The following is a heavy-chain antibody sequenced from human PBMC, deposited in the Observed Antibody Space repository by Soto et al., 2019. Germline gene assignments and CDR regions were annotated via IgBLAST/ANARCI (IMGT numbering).Heavy chain of an antibody. D-gene: IGHD2-2*01. CDR1: GFTFSSYS. CDR2: ISSSSSYI. J-gene: IGHJ6*03. Sequence: EVQLVESGGGLVKPGGSLRLSCAASGFTFSSYSMNWVRQAPGKGLEWVSSISSSSSYIYYADSVKGRFTISRDNAKNSLYLEMNSLRAEDTAVYYCAREGKGYCSSTSCPRSYYYYYMEVWGKGTTVTVSS. CDR3: AREGKGYCSSTSCPRSYYYYYMEV. V-gene: IGHV3-21*01.